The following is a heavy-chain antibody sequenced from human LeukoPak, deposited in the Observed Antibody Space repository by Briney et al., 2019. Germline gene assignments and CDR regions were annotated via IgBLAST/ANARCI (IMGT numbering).Heavy chain of an antibody. Sequence: SETLSLTCDVSGGSISSGLYSWSWIRQPLGKGLEWIGYIYHTESTYYNPSLKSRVTISVDTSKNQFSLRLSSVTAADTAVYYCARLQYCSGTSCYWFDPWGQGTLVTVSS. CDR3: ARLQYCSGTSCYWFDP. D-gene: IGHD2-2*01. J-gene: IGHJ5*02. CDR1: GGSISSGLYS. CDR2: IYHTEST. V-gene: IGHV4-30-2*01.